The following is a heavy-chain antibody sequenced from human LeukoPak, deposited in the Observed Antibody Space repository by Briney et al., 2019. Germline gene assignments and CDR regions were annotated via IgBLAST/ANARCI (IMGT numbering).Heavy chain of an antibody. J-gene: IGHJ4*02. V-gene: IGHV2-70*17. D-gene: IGHD6-6*01. CDR2: IDWDDAK. Sequence: SGPALVQPTQTLTLTCTFSGFSLSTSGMCVNWIRQPPGKALERLARIDWDDAKFYSTSLKTRLTISKDTSKNQVVLTMTNMDPVDTATYYCARLYSSSSGLFDSWGQGTLVTVSS. CDR3: ARLYSSSSGLFDS. CDR1: GFSLSTSGMC.